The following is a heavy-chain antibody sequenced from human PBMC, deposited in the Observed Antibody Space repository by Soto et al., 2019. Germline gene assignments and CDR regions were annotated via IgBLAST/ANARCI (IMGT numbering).Heavy chain of an antibody. CDR1: GFTFSDYY. D-gene: IGHD6-19*01. J-gene: IGHJ4*02. V-gene: IGHV3-11*01. CDR2: ISSRATTI. Sequence: QVQLVESGGGLVKPGGSLRLSCAASGFTFSDYYMCWIRQAPGKGLEWISYISSRATTIYYADSVKGRFTISRDNAKNSQYLKMNSLRAEDTAVYYCARELIAVAGSYFDNWGQGTLVTVSS. CDR3: ARELIAVAGSYFDN.